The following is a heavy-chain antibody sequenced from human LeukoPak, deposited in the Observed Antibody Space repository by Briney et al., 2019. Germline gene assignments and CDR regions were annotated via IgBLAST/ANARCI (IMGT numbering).Heavy chain of an antibody. CDR1: GGTFSSYA. D-gene: IGHD6-13*01. CDR2: IIPILGIA. V-gene: IGHV1-69*04. Sequence: SVKVSCKASGGTFSSYAISWVRQAPGQGLEWMGRIIPILGIANYAQKFQGRVTITADKSTSTAYMELSSLRSEDTAVYYCARIAGSSWSKPNWFDPWGQGTLVTVSS. J-gene: IGHJ5*02. CDR3: ARIAGSSWSKPNWFDP.